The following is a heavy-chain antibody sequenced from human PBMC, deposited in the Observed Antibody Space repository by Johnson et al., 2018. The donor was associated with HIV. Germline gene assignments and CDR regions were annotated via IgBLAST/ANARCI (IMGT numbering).Heavy chain of an antibody. CDR2: INSDGSST. V-gene: IGHV3-74*02. D-gene: IGHD5-24*01. J-gene: IGHJ3*02. CDR3: AFPTGATTAFDI. Sequence: VLFVESGGGLVQPGGSLRLSCAASGLIFSRSWMHWVRQAPGKGLVWVSRINSDGSSTSYADSVKGRFTISRDNAKNTLYLQMNSLRAEDTAVYYCAFPTGATTAFDIWGQGTMVTVSS. CDR1: GLIFSRSW.